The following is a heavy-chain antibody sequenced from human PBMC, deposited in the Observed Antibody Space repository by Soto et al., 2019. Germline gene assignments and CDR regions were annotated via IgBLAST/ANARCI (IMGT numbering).Heavy chain of an antibody. D-gene: IGHD6-6*01. CDR3: AREAPLSNSPFEY. Sequence: SETLSLTYSVSGGSVSSGSYYWSWIRQPPGKGLEWIGYVYFSGSTNYNPSLKSRVAISLDFSKDQFSLRLTSVTAADTAVYYCAREAPLSNSPFEYWGQGALVTVSS. V-gene: IGHV4-61*01. J-gene: IGHJ4*02. CDR1: GGSVSSGSYY. CDR2: VYFSGST.